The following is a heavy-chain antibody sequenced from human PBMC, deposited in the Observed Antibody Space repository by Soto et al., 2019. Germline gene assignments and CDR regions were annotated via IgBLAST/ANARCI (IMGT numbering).Heavy chain of an antibody. V-gene: IGHV3-21*01. J-gene: IGHJ6*02. Sequence: GGSLRLSCAASGFTFSSYSMNWVRQAPGKGLEWVSSISSSSSYTYYADSVKGRFTISRDNAKNSLYLQMNSLRAEDTAVYYCARILAAAARTGLYYYYGMDVWGQGTTVTVSS. CDR1: GFTFSSYS. CDR3: ARILAAAARTGLYYYYGMDV. CDR2: ISSSSSYT. D-gene: IGHD6-13*01.